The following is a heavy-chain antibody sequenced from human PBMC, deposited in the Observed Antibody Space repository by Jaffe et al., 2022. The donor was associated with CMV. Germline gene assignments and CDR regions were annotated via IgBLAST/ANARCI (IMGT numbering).Heavy chain of an antibody. CDR2: ISSSGSTI. CDR1: GFTFSDYY. J-gene: IGHJ6*02. Sequence: QVQLVESGGGLVKPGGSLRLSCAASGFTFSDYYMSWIRQAPGKGLEWVSYISSSGSTIYYADSVKGRFTISRDNAKNSLYLQMNSLRAEDTAVYYCASPRYCTNGVCYSSVYGMDVWGQGTTVTVSS. V-gene: IGHV3-11*01. D-gene: IGHD2-8*01. CDR3: ASPRYCTNGVCYSSVYGMDV.